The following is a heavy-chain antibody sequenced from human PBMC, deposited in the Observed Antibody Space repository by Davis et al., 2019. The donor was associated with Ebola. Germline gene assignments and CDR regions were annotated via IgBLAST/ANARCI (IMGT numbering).Heavy chain of an antibody. CDR1: GFTFSTYS. D-gene: IGHD3-10*01. Sequence: GESLKISCAASGFTFSTYSMNWVRQAPGKGLEWVSSISSSSSYIYYADSVKGRFTISRDNAKNSLYLQMNSLRAEDTAVYYCARDRLGIPRGWHPKTWGQGTLVTVSS. J-gene: IGHJ4*02. CDR2: ISSSSSYI. CDR3: ARDRLGIPRGWHPKT. V-gene: IGHV3-21*01.